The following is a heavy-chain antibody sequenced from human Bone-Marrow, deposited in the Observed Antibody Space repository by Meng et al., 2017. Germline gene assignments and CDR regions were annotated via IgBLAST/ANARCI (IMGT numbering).Heavy chain of an antibody. D-gene: IGHD3-10*01. J-gene: IGHJ4*02. CDR3: ARGIVGSSWFGELFFGNNGQVDY. Sequence: ASVKVSCKASGYTFTGYYMHWVRQAPGQGLEWMGWINPNSGGTNYAQKFQGRVTMTRDTSISTAYMGLSRLRSDDTAVYYCARGIVGSSWFGELFFGNNGQVDYWGQGTLVTVSS. V-gene: IGHV1-2*02. CDR2: INPNSGGT. CDR1: GYTFTGYY.